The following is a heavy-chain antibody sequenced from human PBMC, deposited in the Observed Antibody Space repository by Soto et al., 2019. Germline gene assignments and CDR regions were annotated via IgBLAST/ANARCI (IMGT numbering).Heavy chain of an antibody. V-gene: IGHV3-7*03. CDR2: IKPDGSAK. Sequence: PGGSLRLSCAASGYTSSTYWMTWARQAPGKGLEWVANIKPDGSAKNYVDSVEGRFTVSRDNAKNSVYLQMNSLRAEDTAVYYCVSNRHWSQGTVVTVSS. CDR3: VSNRH. J-gene: IGHJ4*02. CDR1: GYTSSTYW.